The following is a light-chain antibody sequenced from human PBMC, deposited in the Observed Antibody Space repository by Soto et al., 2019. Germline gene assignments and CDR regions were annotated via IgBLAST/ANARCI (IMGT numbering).Light chain of an antibody. CDR1: QSVSNN. CDR3: QQYGSSPPFT. Sequence: EIVLTQSPATLSVSPGERVTLSCRASQSVSNNFAWFQQKPGQAPRLLIYAVSTRASDISARFSGSGSGSGTDFTLTINSLQSEDFAVYYCQQYGSSPPFTFGPGTKVEIK. CDR2: AVS. V-gene: IGKV3-15*01. J-gene: IGKJ3*01.